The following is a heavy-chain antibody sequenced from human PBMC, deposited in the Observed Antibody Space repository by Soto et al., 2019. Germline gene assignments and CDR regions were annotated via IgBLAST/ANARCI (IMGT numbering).Heavy chain of an antibody. V-gene: IGHV3-49*03. CDR2: IRSKAYGGTT. CDR1: GFTFGDYA. Sequence: GGLLLSCPASGFTFGDYAMSWFRQAPGKGLEWVGFIRSKAYGGTTEYAASVKGRFTISRDDSKSIAYLQMNSPKTEDTAVYYCTTDRTYYDFWSGYFDYWSQGTLVTVYS. J-gene: IGHJ4*02. CDR3: TTDRTYYDFWSGYFDY. D-gene: IGHD3-3*01.